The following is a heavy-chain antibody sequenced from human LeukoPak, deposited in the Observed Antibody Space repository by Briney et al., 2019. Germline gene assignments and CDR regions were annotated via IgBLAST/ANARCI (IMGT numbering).Heavy chain of an antibody. CDR2: FSSSSSYT. CDR3: ARSWSGQTPFDY. V-gene: IGHV3-11*06. J-gene: IGHJ4*02. CDR1: GFTFSDYY. D-gene: IGHD3-3*01. Sequence: GGSLRLSCAASGFTFSDYYMSWIRQAPGKGLEWVSYFSSSSSYTDYADSVKGRFTISRDNAKNSLYLQMNSLRAEDTAVYCCARSWSGQTPFDYWGQGTLVTVSS.